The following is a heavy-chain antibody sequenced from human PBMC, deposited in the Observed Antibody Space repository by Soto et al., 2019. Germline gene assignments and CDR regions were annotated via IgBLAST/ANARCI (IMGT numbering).Heavy chain of an antibody. V-gene: IGHV3-9*01. D-gene: IGHD6-13*01. CDR2: INYNSGSV. Sequence: EVQLVESGGGWVQPGRSLRLSCAASGFTFDVYAMHWVRQAPGKGLEWVSGINYNSGSVGYADSVKGRFTISRDNAKNSLHLQMNSLRAEDTXXXXXXXXISLRGWVYLVVEYWGQGTLVTVSP. CDR3: XXXISLRGWVYLVVEY. CDR1: GFTFDVYA. J-gene: IGHJ4*02.